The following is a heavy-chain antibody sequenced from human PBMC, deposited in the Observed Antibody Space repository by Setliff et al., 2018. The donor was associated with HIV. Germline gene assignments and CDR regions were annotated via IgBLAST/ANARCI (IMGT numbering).Heavy chain of an antibody. Sequence: SETLSLTCTVSGGSISSGGYYWSWIRQHPGKGLEWIGYIYYSGSTYFNPSLKSRVAISVATSENQFSLILNSVTAADTAVYYCASGSGSHYNSRDWYFDRWGRGTLVTVSS. D-gene: IGHD3-10*01. J-gene: IGHJ2*01. CDR1: GGSISSGGYY. V-gene: IGHV4-31*03. CDR3: ASGSGSHYNSRDWYFDR. CDR2: IYYSGST.